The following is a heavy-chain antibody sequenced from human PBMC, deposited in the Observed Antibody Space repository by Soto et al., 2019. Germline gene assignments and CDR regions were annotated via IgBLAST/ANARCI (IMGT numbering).Heavy chain of an antibody. Sequence: QVELVQSGAEVKKPGASVKVSCKASGYTFTTYGISWVRQAPGQGLEWMGWISAYNDNTNYEQKFQDRVPMTTDTSTSTAYMELRSLRSDDTALYYCARGGRDCSSASCQIYYYGMDVWGQGTTVTVSS. V-gene: IGHV1-18*01. CDR2: ISAYNDNT. CDR3: ARGGRDCSSASCQIYYYGMDV. CDR1: GYTFTTYG. D-gene: IGHD2-2*01. J-gene: IGHJ6*02.